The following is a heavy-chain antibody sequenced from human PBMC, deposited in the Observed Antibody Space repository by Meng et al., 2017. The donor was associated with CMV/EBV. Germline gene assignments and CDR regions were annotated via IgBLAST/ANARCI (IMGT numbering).Heavy chain of an antibody. D-gene: IGHD3-22*01. CDR2: INPSGGST. CDR3: ARAMKGYASSGYSLSCGY. J-gene: IGHJ4*02. V-gene: IGHV1-46*01. CDR1: GYTFTSYY. Sequence: VQRVEAGAEVKKPGASVKVSCKESGYTFTSYYMHWVGQAPGQGFEWMGIINPSGGSTSYAQKFQGRVTMTRDTSTSTVYMELSSLRSEDTAVYYCARAMKGYASSGYSLSCGYWGQGTLVTVSS.